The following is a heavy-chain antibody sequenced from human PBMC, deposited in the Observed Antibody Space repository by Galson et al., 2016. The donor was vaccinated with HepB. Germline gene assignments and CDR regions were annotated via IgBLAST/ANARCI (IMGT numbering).Heavy chain of an antibody. J-gene: IGHJ6*02. D-gene: IGHD2-8*01. Sequence: PALVKPTQTLTLTCTFSGFSLSTSGMCVSWIRQPPGKALEWLALIDWDDDKYYSTSLKTRLTISKDTSKNQVVLTMTNMDPVDTATYYCARMMRPGVQGGMDVWGQGTTVTVSS. CDR1: GFSLSTSGMC. V-gene: IGHV2-70*01. CDR3: ARMMRPGVQGGMDV. CDR2: IDWDDDK.